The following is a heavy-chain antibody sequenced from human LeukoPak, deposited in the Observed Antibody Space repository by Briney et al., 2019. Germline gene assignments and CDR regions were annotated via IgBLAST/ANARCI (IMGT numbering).Heavy chain of an antibody. D-gene: IGHD1-1*01. J-gene: IGHJ6*03. CDR3: ARHPQRYYSYMDV. CDR2: IYHSGST. CDR1: GYSISSGYY. V-gene: IGHV4-38-2*01. Sequence: SETLSLTCAVSGYSISSGYYWGWIRQPPGKGLEWIGSIYHSGSTYYNPSLKSRVTISVDTSKNQFSLKLSSVTAADTAVYYCARHPQRYYSYMDVWGKGTTVTVSS.